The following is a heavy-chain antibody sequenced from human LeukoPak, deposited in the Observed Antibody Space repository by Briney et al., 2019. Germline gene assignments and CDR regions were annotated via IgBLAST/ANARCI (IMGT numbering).Heavy chain of an antibody. J-gene: IGHJ4*02. D-gene: IGHD3-9*01. V-gene: IGHV4-34*01. Sequence: SETLSLTCAVYGGSFSGYYWSWIRQPPGRGLEWIGEINHSGSTNYNPSLKSRVTISVDTSKNQFSLKLSSVTAADTAVYYCARLFALRYFTIAPDFDYWGQGTLVTVSS. CDR2: INHSGST. CDR1: GGSFSGYY. CDR3: ARLFALRYFTIAPDFDY.